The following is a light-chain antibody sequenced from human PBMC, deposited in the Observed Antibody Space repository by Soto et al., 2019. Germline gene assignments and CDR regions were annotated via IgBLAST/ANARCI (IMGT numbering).Light chain of an antibody. CDR2: EVT. CDR3: SSHTSGSTRV. CDR1: FSDVGGYDD. Sequence: QSVLTQPASVSGSPGQSIAISCTGTFSDVGGYDDVSWYQQHPDKAPKLMIYEVTKRPSGVSNRFSGSKSGNTASLTISGLQPEDEADYYCSSHTSGSTRVFGSGTKLTVL. V-gene: IGLV2-14*01. J-gene: IGLJ1*01.